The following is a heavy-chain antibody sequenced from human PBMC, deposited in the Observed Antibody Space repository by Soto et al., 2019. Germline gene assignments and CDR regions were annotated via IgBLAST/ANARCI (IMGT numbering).Heavy chain of an antibody. V-gene: IGHV1-69*13. Sequence: SVKVSCKASGGTFGSYAISWVRQAPGQGLEWMGGIIPIPGTANYAQKFQGRVTIAADESTSTAYMELSSLRSEDTAVYYCARSQGSSTSLEIYYYYYYGMDGWGQGTTVTVSS. CDR2: IIPIPGTA. CDR3: ARSQGSSTSLEIYYYYYYGMDG. J-gene: IGHJ6*02. D-gene: IGHD2-2*01. CDR1: GGTFGSYA.